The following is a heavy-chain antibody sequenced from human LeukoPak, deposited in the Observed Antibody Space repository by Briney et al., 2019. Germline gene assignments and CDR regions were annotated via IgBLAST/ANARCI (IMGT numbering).Heavy chain of an antibody. J-gene: IGHJ4*02. V-gene: IGHV4-4*07. D-gene: IGHD2-2*01. Sequence: SETLSLTCTVSGGSISSYYWSWIRQPAGKGLEWIGRIYTSGSTNYNPSLKSRVTISVDTSKNQFSLKLSSVTAADTAVYYCARQVGYCTNTSCYAYYFDYWGQGTLVTVSS. CDR3: ARQVGYCTNTSCYAYYFDY. CDR2: IYTSGST. CDR1: GGSISSYY.